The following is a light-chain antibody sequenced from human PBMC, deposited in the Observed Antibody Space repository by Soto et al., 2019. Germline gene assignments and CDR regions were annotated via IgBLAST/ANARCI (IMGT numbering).Light chain of an antibody. CDR3: QQYHDWLGT. Sequence: EIVMTQSPATLSVSPGERATLSCRASQSVDRNLAWYQQKPGQAPRLLIYGASTRATGIPARFSGSGSGTEFTLTISSLQSEDFAVYYCQQYHDWLGTFDQGTKVEI. CDR2: GAS. J-gene: IGKJ1*01. CDR1: QSVDRN. V-gene: IGKV3-15*01.